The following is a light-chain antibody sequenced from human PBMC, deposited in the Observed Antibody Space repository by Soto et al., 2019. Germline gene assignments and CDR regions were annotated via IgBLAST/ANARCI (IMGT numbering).Light chain of an antibody. J-gene: IGKJ1*01. Sequence: DIQMTQSPSTLSASVGDRVTINCRASQSISSWLAWYQQKPGKAPNLLIYDASSLESGVPSRFSGSGSGTEFTLTISSLQPDDFATYYCQQYNSYSRTFGQGTKVDIK. V-gene: IGKV1-5*01. CDR3: QQYNSYSRT. CDR1: QSISSW. CDR2: DAS.